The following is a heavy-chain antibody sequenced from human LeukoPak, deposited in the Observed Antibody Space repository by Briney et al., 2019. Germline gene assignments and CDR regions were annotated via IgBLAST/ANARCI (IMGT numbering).Heavy chain of an antibody. J-gene: IGHJ6*02. CDR2: FDLEDGET. CDR1: GYTLTELS. Sequence: ASVKVSCKVSGYTLTELSMHWVRQAPGKGLEWMGGFDLEDGETIYAQKFQGRVTMTEDTSTDTAYMELRSLRSDDTAVYYCARSIPSSWPYYYYYGMDVWGQGTTVTVSS. CDR3: ARSIPSSWPYYYYYGMDV. D-gene: IGHD6-13*01. V-gene: IGHV1-24*01.